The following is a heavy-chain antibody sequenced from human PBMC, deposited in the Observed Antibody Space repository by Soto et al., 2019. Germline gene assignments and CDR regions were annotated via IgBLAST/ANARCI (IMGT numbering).Heavy chain of an antibody. Sequence: PSETLSLTCTVSGGSISSYYWSWIRQPPGKGLEWIGYIYYSGSTNYNPSLKSRVTISVDTSKNQFSLKLSSVTAADTAVYYCARSHYDPFFSYYYSYMDVWGKGTTVTVSS. CDR3: ARSHYDPFFSYYYSYMDV. J-gene: IGHJ6*03. V-gene: IGHV4-59*01. CDR2: IYYSGST. CDR1: GGSISSYY. D-gene: IGHD5-12*01.